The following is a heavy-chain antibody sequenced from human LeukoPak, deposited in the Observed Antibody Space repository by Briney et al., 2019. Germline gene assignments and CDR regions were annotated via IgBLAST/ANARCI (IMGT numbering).Heavy chain of an antibody. J-gene: IGHJ6*02. CDR2: TYYRSRWFN. CDR1: GDSVSASSVG. Sequence: SQALSLTCVISGDSVSASSVGWHWIRQSPSRGLEWLGKTYYRSRWFNDYGESVKSRISINPDTSKNQFSLQLNSVTPEDTAVYYCTRSRNNAMDVWGQGTTVTV. CDR3: TRSRNNAMDV. V-gene: IGHV6-1*01.